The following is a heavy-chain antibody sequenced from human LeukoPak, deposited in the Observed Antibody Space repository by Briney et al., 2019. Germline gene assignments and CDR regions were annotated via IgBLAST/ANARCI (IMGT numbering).Heavy chain of an antibody. D-gene: IGHD6-19*01. CDR1: AFTFNTYA. V-gene: IGHV3-23*01. CDR3: AREAPGIAVAGAFDI. CDR2: ISGSGTGT. J-gene: IGHJ3*02. Sequence: GGSLRLSCAASAFTFNTYAMSWVRQAPGKGLEWVSGISGSGTGTYYADSVKGRFTISRDNSKNSLYLQMNSLRAEDTAVYYCAREAPGIAVAGAFDIWGQGTMVTVSS.